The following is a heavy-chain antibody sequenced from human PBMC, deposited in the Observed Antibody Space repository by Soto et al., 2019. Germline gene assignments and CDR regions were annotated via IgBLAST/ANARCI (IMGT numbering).Heavy chain of an antibody. D-gene: IGHD2-2*01. J-gene: IGHJ5*02. V-gene: IGHV1-18*01. CDR1: GYTFSNYG. CDR3: ARVVPGAEAWFGP. CDR2: ISLYSDGT. Sequence: QVQLVQSGGEVKRPGAPVKVSCKTPGYTFSNYGITWLRQPPGQPLEWLGWISLYSDGTNYAQKFQGRVSMTTDTSTTTAYMELRSLRSDDTAVYYCARVVPGAEAWFGPWGQGTLVTVSS.